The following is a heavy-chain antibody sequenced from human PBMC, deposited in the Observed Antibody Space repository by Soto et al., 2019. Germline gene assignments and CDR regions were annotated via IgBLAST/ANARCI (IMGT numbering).Heavy chain of an antibody. Sequence: QVQLVESGGGLVKPGGSLRLSCGASGFTFSDYYMSWIRQAPGKGLEWVSYIGSSSSYTNYADSVKGRFTISRDNAKNSLYLQMNSLRAEDTAVYYCARDADILTGSDAFDIWGQGTMVTVSS. V-gene: IGHV3-11*05. CDR3: ARDADILTGSDAFDI. J-gene: IGHJ3*02. D-gene: IGHD3-9*01. CDR1: GFTFSDYY. CDR2: IGSSSSYT.